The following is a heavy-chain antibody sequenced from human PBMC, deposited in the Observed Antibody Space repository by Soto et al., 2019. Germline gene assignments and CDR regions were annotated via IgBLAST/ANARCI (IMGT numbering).Heavy chain of an antibody. J-gene: IGHJ4*02. CDR1: GDSITTRY. Sequence: PSETLSLTCTVSGDSITTRYWSWIRQPPGKGLEWIGYIHTTGDNYNPSLMSRASMSLDTSKNLFSLRLRSVTAADTAVYYCAGGDHWRLVDYWGRGNLVTVSS. V-gene: IGHV4-4*09. D-gene: IGHD3-16*01. CDR3: AGGDHWRLVDY. CDR2: IHTTGD.